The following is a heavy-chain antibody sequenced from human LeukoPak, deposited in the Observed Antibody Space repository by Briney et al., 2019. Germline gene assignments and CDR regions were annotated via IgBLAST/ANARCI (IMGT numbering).Heavy chain of an antibody. CDR2: ISSSSSYI. Sequence: PGGSLRLSCAASGFTFSSYSMNWVRQAPGKGLEWVSSISSSSSYIYYADSVKGRFTISRDNSKNTLFLQMNSLRAEDTAVYYCAKVGRWFGELSDYWGQGTLVTVSS. J-gene: IGHJ4*02. D-gene: IGHD3-10*01. CDR3: AKVGRWFGELSDY. CDR1: GFTFSSYS. V-gene: IGHV3-21*04.